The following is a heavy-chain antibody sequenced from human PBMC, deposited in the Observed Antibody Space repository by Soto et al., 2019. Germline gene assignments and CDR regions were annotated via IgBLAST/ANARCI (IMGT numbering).Heavy chain of an antibody. D-gene: IGHD5-18*01. CDR1: GFPFSTYG. V-gene: IGHV3-33*01. CDR3: ARSFSGYSLDS. Sequence: GGSLRLSCAASGFPFSTYGIHWVRQAPGKGLEWVAIIWYDGSNKYYTDSVKGRFTISRDNSKNTVYLQMNSLRAEDTAMYYCARSFSGYSLDSWGQGTLVTVSS. CDR2: IWYDGSNK. J-gene: IGHJ4*02.